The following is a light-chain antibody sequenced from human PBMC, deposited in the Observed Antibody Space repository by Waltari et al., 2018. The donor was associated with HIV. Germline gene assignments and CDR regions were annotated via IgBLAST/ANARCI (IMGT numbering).Light chain of an antibody. V-gene: IGLV3-21*04. J-gene: IGLJ2*01. CDR1: NIERKS. CDR3: QVWDSSSDHVL. CDR2: YDS. Sequence: SSVLTQPPSVSVAPGKTAMITCGGNNIERKSVHWYQQKAGQAPVLLIYYDSDRPSGIPERFSGSNSGNTATLTISRVGDGDEADYYCQVWDSSSDHVLFGRGTKLTVL.